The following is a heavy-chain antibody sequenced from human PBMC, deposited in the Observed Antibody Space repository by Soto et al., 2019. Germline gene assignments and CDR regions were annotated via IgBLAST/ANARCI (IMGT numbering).Heavy chain of an antibody. J-gene: IGHJ3*01. CDR3: VSSRAAIYGDAFDV. D-gene: IGHD2-2*01. Sequence: QLQESGPGLVKPSETLSLTCSVSGASISSYFRCWIRQPPGKGLEWIGCVYDSGNTNYNPSLKSRVTISLSSSDNQFSLKMSSVTAADTAVYYCVSSRAAIYGDAFDVWGQGTMVTVSS. CDR2: VYDSGNT. V-gene: IGHV4-59*03. CDR1: GASISSYF.